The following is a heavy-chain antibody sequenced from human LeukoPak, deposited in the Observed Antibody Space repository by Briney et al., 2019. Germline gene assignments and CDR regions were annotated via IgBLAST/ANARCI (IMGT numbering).Heavy chain of an antibody. CDR3: ASLAVAGLSEGY. J-gene: IGHJ4*02. CDR2: IYYSGST. V-gene: IGHV4-39*01. CDR1: GGSISSDSYY. Sequence: SETLSLTCTVSGGSISSDSYYWAWIRQPPGKGLEWIASIYYSGSTYYNPSLKSRVTISVDTPRNQFSLKLSSVTAADTAVYYCASLAVAGLSEGYWGQGTLVIVSS. D-gene: IGHD6-19*01.